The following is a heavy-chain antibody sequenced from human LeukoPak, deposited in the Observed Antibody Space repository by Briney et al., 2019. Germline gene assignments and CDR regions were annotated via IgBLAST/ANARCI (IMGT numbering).Heavy chain of an antibody. CDR2: ISGSGGST. Sequence: GGSLRLSCAASGFTFSSYAMSWVRQAPGKGLEWVSAISGSGGSTYYADSVKGRFTISRDNSKNTLYLQMNSLRAEDTAVYYCARNRCSGGTCYSHPSYFDLWGQGTLVTVSS. CDR1: GFTFSSYA. V-gene: IGHV3-23*01. J-gene: IGHJ4*02. D-gene: IGHD2-15*01. CDR3: ARNRCSGGTCYSHPSYFDL.